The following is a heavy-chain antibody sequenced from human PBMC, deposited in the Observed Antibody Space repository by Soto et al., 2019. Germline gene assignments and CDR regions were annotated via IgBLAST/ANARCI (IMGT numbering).Heavy chain of an antibody. V-gene: IGHV4-34*01. CDR2: IDHSGYT. J-gene: IGHJ5*02. Sequence: QVQLQQWGAGLLKPSETLSLTCAAYGGSFSGYYWNWILQPPGKGLEWIGEIDHSGYTNYNPSLKRRVPISVDTSKNQFSLRLTSVTAADRAVYYCARVRDWFDPWGQGTLVTVSS. CDR1: GGSFSGYY. D-gene: IGHD3-3*01. CDR3: ARVRDWFDP.